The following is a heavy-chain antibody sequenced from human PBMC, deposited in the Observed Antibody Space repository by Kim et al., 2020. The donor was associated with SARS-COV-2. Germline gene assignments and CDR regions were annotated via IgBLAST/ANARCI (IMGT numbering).Heavy chain of an antibody. CDR3: ARFIAAAGHDAFDI. CDR1: GFTFSDYY. V-gene: IGHV3-11*01. Sequence: GGSLRLSCAASGFTFSDYYMSWIRQAPGKGLEWVSYISSSGSTIYYADSVKGRFTISRDNAKNSLYLQMNSLRAEDTAVYYCARFIAAAGHDAFDIWGQGTMVTVSS. D-gene: IGHD6-13*01. CDR2: ISSSGSTI. J-gene: IGHJ3*02.